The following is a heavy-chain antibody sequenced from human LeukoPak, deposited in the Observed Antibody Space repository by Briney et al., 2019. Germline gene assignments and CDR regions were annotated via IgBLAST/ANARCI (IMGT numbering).Heavy chain of an antibody. Sequence: ASVKVSCKASGGTFSSYTISWVRQAPGQGLEWMRRIIPILGIANYAQKFQGRVTITADKSTSTAYMELSSLRSEDTAVYYCAREKTGTKYYFDYWGQGTLVTVSS. D-gene: IGHD1-7*01. CDR1: GGTFSSYT. CDR2: IIPILGIA. V-gene: IGHV1-69*04. J-gene: IGHJ4*02. CDR3: AREKTGTKYYFDY.